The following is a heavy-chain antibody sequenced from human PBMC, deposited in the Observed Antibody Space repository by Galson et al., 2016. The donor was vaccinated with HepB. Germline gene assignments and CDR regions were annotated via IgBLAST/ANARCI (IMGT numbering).Heavy chain of an antibody. D-gene: IGHD3-16*01. V-gene: IGHV3-23*01. Sequence: SLRLSCAASGFTFSNYAMSWVRQAPGKGLEWVSGMSGSNASTYYADSVKGRFTISRDNSKNTLYLDMNNLRAGDTAVYYCGKHGGFDYWGQGALVTVSS. CDR1: GFTFSNYA. CDR3: GKHGGFDY. CDR2: MSGSNAST. J-gene: IGHJ4*02.